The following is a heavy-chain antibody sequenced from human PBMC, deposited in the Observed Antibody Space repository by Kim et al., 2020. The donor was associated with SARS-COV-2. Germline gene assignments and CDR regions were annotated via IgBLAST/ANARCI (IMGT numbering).Heavy chain of an antibody. V-gene: IGHV4-4*07. CDR2: IYSSGTT. CDR1: GGPISTYY. Sequence: SETLSLTCTVSGGPISTYYWSWVRQAAGKGLEWIGRIYSSGTTNYNPSLKSQVTMLVDTSRNQFSLKLRSVTAADTAVYYCARGETDLAYWGQGNLVTVS. J-gene: IGHJ4*02. CDR3: ARGETDLAY.